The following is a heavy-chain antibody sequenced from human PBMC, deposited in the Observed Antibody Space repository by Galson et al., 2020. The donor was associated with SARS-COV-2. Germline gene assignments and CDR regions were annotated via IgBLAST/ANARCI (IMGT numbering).Heavy chain of an antibody. J-gene: IGHJ2*01. CDR1: GGSVTNSY. CDR2: VHSSGST. V-gene: IGHV4-4*07. CDR3: ARAVWYGNYIRYFDL. Sequence: SQTLSLTCAVSGGSVTNSYWSWIRQPAGKELEWIGRVHSSGSTNFHPSLKSRATLSIDTSNNQFSLRLNSVTAADTALYYCARAVWYGNYIRYFDLWGRGTLVTGSS. D-gene: IGHD3-3*01.